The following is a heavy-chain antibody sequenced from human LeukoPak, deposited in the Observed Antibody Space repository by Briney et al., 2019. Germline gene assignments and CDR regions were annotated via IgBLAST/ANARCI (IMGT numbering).Heavy chain of an antibody. D-gene: IGHD3-22*01. CDR1: GYTLTELS. J-gene: IGHJ4*02. Sequence: ASVKVSCKVSGYTLTELSMHWVRQAPGKGLEWMGGFDPEDGETIYAQKFQGRVTMTEDTSTDTAYMELSSLRSEDTAVYYCATFYYDSSGGTYYFDYWGQGTLVTVSS. CDR2: FDPEDGET. V-gene: IGHV1-24*01. CDR3: ATFYYDSSGGTYYFDY.